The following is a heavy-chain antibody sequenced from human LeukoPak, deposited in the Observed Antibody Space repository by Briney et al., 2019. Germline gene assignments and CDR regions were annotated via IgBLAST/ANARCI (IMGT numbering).Heavy chain of an antibody. CDR3: AKVLRGYFDY. J-gene: IGHJ4*02. Sequence: GGSLRLSCAASGFTFSSHGMHWVRQAPGKGLEWVAVISYDGSNKYYADSVKGRFTISRDNSKNTLYLQMNSLRAEDTAVYYCAKVLRGYFDYWGQGTLVTVSS. CDR1: GFTFSSHG. D-gene: IGHD2/OR15-2a*01. CDR2: ISYDGSNK. V-gene: IGHV3-30*18.